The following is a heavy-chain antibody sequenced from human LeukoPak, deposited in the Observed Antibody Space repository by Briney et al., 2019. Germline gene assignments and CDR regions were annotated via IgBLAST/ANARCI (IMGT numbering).Heavy chain of an antibody. CDR3: ARLPSVGYCSSTSCLNWFDP. V-gene: IGHV4-39*07. CDR1: GGSISSSSYY. Sequence: ASETLSLTCTVSGGSISSSSYYWGWIRQPPGKGLEWIGEINHSGSTNYNPSLKSRVTISVDTSKNQFSLKLSSVTAADTAVYYCARLPSVGYCSSTSCLNWFDPWGQGTLVTVSS. J-gene: IGHJ5*02. CDR2: INHSGST. D-gene: IGHD2-2*01.